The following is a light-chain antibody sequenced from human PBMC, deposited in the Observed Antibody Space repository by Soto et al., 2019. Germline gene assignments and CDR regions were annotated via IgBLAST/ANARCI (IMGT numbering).Light chain of an antibody. V-gene: IGKV4-1*01. J-gene: IGKJ4*01. CDR1: ESVFYSANSKNY. CDR2: WAS. CDR3: QQYHKNPLT. Sequence: DIVMTPSPDSLAVSLGERATISCKSSESVFYSANSKNYLSWYQQKAGQPPKLLIYWASTRESGVPDRFSGSGSGTDFTLTIGRFQAEDVGVYYCQQYHKNPLTCGGGTKLEMK.